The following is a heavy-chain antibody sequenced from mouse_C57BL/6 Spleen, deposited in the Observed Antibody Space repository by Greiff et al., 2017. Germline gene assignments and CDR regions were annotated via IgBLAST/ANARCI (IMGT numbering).Heavy chain of an antibody. Sequence: QVQLQQSGAELVKPGASVKISCKASGYAFSSYWMNWVKQRPGKGLEWIGQIYPGDGDTNYNGKFKGKATLTADKSSSTAYMQLSSLTSEDSAVYCCARDGYLPSWFAYWGQGTLVTVSA. D-gene: IGHD2-3*01. CDR3: ARDGYLPSWFAY. CDR1: GYAFSSYW. CDR2: IYPGDGDT. J-gene: IGHJ3*01. V-gene: IGHV1-80*01.